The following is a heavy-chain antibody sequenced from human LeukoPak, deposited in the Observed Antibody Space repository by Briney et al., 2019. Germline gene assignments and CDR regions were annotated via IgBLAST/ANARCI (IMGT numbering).Heavy chain of an antibody. J-gene: IGHJ4*02. CDR3: ATLPYYYDSSGSYYFDY. D-gene: IGHD3-22*01. Sequence: GGSLRLSCAASGFTFSTYWMTWVRQAPGKGLEWVAFIRYDGSNKYYADSVKGRFTISRDNSKNTLYLQMNSLRVEDTAVYYCATLPYYYDSSGSYYFDYWGQGTLVTVSS. CDR2: IRYDGSNK. V-gene: IGHV3-30*02. CDR1: GFTFSTYW.